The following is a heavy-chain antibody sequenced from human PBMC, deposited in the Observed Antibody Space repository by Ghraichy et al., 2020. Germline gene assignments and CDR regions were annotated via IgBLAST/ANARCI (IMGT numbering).Heavy chain of an antibody. J-gene: IGHJ4*02. CDR2: INPNSGGT. V-gene: IGHV1-2*02. CDR1: GYTFTGYY. Sequence: ASVKVSCKASGYTFTGYYMHWVRQAPGQGLEWMGWINPNSGGTNYAQKFQGTVTMTRDTSISTAYMELSRLRSDDTAVYYCARDKGSVVRGVIYYFDYWGQGTLVTVSS. D-gene: IGHD3-10*01. CDR3: ARDKGSVVRGVIYYFDY.